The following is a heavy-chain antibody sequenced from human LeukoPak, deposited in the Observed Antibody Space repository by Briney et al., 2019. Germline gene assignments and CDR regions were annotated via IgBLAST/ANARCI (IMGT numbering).Heavy chain of an antibody. D-gene: IGHD3-9*01. V-gene: IGHV3-7*03. J-gene: IGHJ5*02. CDR1: GFTFSSYW. CDR2: IKTDGSEK. CDR3: ARDYTGYFP. Sequence: GGSLRLSCEASGFTFSSYWMSWVRQAPGKGLEWVANIKTDGSEKYYVDSVKGRFTISRDNAKNSLYLQMNSPRAEDTAVYYCARDYTGYFPWGQGTLVIVSS.